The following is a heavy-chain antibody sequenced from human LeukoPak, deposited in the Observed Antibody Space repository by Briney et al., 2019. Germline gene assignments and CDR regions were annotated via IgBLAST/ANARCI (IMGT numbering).Heavy chain of an antibody. Sequence: PSETLSLTCAVPGGSISSGGYSWSWIRQPPGKGLEWIGYIYHSGSTYYNPSLKSRVTISVDRSKNQFSLKLSSVTAADTAVYYCASIYYDRPFDYWGQGTLVTVSS. CDR3: ASIYYDRPFDY. CDR1: GGSISSGGYS. CDR2: IYHSGST. D-gene: IGHD3-22*01. J-gene: IGHJ4*02. V-gene: IGHV4-30-2*01.